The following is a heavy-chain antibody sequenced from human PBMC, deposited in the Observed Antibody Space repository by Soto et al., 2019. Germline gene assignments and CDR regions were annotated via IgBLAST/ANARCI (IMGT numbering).Heavy chain of an antibody. CDR3: ARTGWPQSSYYFDY. V-gene: IGHV3-7*03. Sequence: GSLRLSCAASGFRFSLFWMSWVRQTPGKGLEWVANINEDGSEKFFADSAKGRFTISRDNAKNSLSLQMNSLTADDTAVYYCARTGWPQSSYYFDYWGQGTLVTVSS. CDR1: GFRFSLFW. J-gene: IGHJ4*02. CDR2: INEDGSEK. D-gene: IGHD3-16*01.